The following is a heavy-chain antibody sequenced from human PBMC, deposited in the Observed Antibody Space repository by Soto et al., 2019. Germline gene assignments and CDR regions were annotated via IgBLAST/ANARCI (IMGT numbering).Heavy chain of an antibody. D-gene: IGHD6-25*01. CDR1: GYTFTNYD. J-gene: IGHJ5*02. CDR3: ARGRRANFAP. CDR2: VNPNSGNT. Sequence: QVQLVQSGAEVKKPGASVRVSCKTSGYTFTNYDIMWVRRVAGQGLEWMGWVNPNSGNTGYAQKFQDRVTMTRDRFISTAYIEQRSLTYEDTAVYYCARGRRANFAPWGQGTLVTVSS. V-gene: IGHV1-8*01.